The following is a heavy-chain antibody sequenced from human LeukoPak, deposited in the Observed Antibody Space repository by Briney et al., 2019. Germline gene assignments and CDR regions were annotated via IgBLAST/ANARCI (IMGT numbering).Heavy chain of an antibody. CDR1: GFTFNTHA. V-gene: IGHV3-49*03. CDR3: TRDTPRYCSSTSCYTRYYYYGMDV. J-gene: IGHJ6*02. CDR2: IRSKAYGGTT. Sequence: GGSLRLSCAASGFTFNTHAMSWFRQAPGKGLEWVGFIRSKAYGGTTEYAASVKGRFTISRDDSKSIAYLQMNSLKTEDTAVYYCTRDTPRYCSSTSCYTRYYYYGMDVWGQGTTVTVSS. D-gene: IGHD2-2*02.